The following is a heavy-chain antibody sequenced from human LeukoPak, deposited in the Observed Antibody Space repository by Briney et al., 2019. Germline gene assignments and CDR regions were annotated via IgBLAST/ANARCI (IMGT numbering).Heavy chain of an antibody. CDR2: INPNTGGT. V-gene: IGHV1-2*02. CDR3: ARGPYDRYTAMPYYFDY. D-gene: IGHD5-18*01. CDR1: GYTFTGYY. J-gene: IGHJ4*02. Sequence: ASVKVSCKASGYTFTGYYVHWVRQAPGQGLEWMGWINPNTGGTNYAQKFQGRVTMTRGTSISTAYMELSRLRSDDTAVYYCARGPYDRYTAMPYYFDYWGQGTLVTVSS.